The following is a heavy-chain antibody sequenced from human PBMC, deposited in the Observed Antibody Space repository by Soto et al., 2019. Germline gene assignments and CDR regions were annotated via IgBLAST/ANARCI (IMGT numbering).Heavy chain of an antibody. CDR3: ASGGIAAAGTYFQH. J-gene: IGHJ1*01. V-gene: IGHV1-69*13. Sequence: ASVKVSCKASGGTFSSYAISWVRQAPGQGLEWMGGIIPIFGTANYAQKFQGRVTITADESTSTAYMELSSLRSEDTAVYYCASGGIAAAGTYFQHWGQGTLVTVSS. CDR1: GGTFSSYA. D-gene: IGHD6-13*01. CDR2: IIPIFGTA.